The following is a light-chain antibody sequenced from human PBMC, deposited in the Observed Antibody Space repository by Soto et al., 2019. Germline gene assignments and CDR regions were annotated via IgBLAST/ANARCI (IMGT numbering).Light chain of an antibody. V-gene: IGLV3-1*01. Sequence: SYELTQPPSVSVSPGQTASITCSGDKLGDKYAYWYQQRPGQSPILVISQETKRPSGIPERFSGSNSGNTATLTISGTQAMDEADYYCQAWDTDTVVFGGGTKLTVL. CDR1: KLGDKY. CDR3: QAWDTDTVV. J-gene: IGLJ2*01. CDR2: QET.